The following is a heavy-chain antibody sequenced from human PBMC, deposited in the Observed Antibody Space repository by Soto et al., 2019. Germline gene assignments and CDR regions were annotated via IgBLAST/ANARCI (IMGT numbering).Heavy chain of an antibody. CDR2: FDPEDGET. V-gene: IGHV1-24*01. CDR3: ATGLVTSYSHDY. CDR1: GYTLTELS. Sequence: ASVKVSWKVSGYTLTELSMHWVRQAPGKGLEWMGGFDPEDGETIYAQKFQGRVTMTEDTSTDTAYMELSSLRSEDTAVYYCATGLVTSYSHDYWGQGTLVTVSS. D-gene: IGHD3-9*01. J-gene: IGHJ4*02.